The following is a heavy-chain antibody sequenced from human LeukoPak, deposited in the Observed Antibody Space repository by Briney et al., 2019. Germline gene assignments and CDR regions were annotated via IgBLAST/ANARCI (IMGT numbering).Heavy chain of an antibody. CDR3: ARHSSGWYDSYFQH. J-gene: IGHJ1*01. Sequence: SETLSLTCTVSGGSISSSSYYWGWIRQPPGKGLEWIGSIYYSGSTYYNPSLKSRVTISVDTSKNQFSLKLSSVTAADTAVYYCARHSSGWYDSYFQHWGQGTLVTVSS. D-gene: IGHD6-19*01. V-gene: IGHV4-39*07. CDR2: IYYSGST. CDR1: GGSISSSSYY.